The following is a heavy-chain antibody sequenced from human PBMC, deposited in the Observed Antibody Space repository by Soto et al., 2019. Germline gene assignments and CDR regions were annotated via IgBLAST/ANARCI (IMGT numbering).Heavy chain of an antibody. Sequence: ASVKVSCKASGYTFTSYGISWVRQAPGQGLEWMGWISAYNGNTNYAQKLQGRVTMTTDTSTSTAYMELRSLRSDDTAVYYCARDRVIRFYYYGMDVWGQGTTVTVSS. CDR1: GYTFTSYG. J-gene: IGHJ6*02. CDR3: ARDRVIRFYYYGMDV. V-gene: IGHV1-18*01. CDR2: ISAYNGNT. D-gene: IGHD3-3*01.